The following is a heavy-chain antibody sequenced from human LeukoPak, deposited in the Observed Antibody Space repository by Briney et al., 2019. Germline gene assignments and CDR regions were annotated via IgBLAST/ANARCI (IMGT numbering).Heavy chain of an antibody. J-gene: IGHJ4*02. V-gene: IGHV1-69*13. CDR1: GGTFSSYA. CDR2: IIPIFGTA. D-gene: IGHD4-23*01. Sequence: SVKVSCKASGGTFSSYAISWVRQAPGQGLEWMGGIIPIFGTANYAQKFQGRVTITADESTSTAYMELSSLRSEDTAVYYCATPYGGNGGYYFDYWGRGTLVTVSS. CDR3: ATPYGGNGGYYFDY.